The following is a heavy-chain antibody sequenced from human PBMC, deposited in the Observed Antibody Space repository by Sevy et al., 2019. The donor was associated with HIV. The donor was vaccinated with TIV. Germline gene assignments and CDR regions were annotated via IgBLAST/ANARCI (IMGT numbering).Heavy chain of an antibody. CDR1: GGSISSYY. CDR2: IYYSGST. J-gene: IGHJ4*02. D-gene: IGHD3-16*01. Sequence: SETLSLTCTVSGGSISSYYWSWIRQPPGKGLEWIGYIYYSGSTNYNPSLKSRVTISVDTSTNQFSLKLSSVTAADTAVYYCARHPILGAFDYWGQGTLVTVSS. CDR3: ARHPILGAFDY. V-gene: IGHV4-59*08.